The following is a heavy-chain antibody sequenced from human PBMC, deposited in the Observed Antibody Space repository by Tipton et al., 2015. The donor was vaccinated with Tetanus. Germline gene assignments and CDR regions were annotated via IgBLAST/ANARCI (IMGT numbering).Heavy chain of an antibody. D-gene: IGHD2-2*01. CDR3: ARDYCSSISCVYYYYGMDV. Sequence: QSGAEVKKPGESLKISCKGSGYSFTSYAMHWVRQAPGQRLEWMGWINAGNGNTKYSQKFQGRVTITRDTSASTAYMELSSLRSEDTAVYYCARDYCSSISCVYYYYGMDVWGQGTTVTVSS. J-gene: IGHJ6*02. CDR1: GYSFTSYA. V-gene: IGHV1-3*01. CDR2: INAGNGNT.